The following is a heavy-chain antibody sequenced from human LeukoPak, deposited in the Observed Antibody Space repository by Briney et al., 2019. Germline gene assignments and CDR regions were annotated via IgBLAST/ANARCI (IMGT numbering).Heavy chain of an antibody. CDR1: GGSFSSYA. Sequence: SVNVSSKTSGGSFSSYAITWVRRAPGQGLEWMGRIIPVFGTTTYAQRFQGRVTITADMDSSTAYLGLTSLTSEDTALYFCARQGALRQGYYMDVWGNGTTVIVSS. CDR2: IIPVFGTT. V-gene: IGHV1-69*06. J-gene: IGHJ6*03. CDR3: ARQGALRQGYYMDV.